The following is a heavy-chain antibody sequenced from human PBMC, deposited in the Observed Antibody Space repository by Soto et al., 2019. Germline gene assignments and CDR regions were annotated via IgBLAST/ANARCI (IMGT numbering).Heavy chain of an antibody. J-gene: IGHJ4*02. CDR3: AKVISTIGSKQWLAQTKHQALDY. CDR1: GYNFNGYY. Sequence: QVNLVQSGAEVKKPGASVKVSCKASGYNFNGYYIHWVRQAPGPGLEWMGWMNTNTGGANYAQKSQGQVIMTTDTSISTAYLELRSLTSDDTAVYYCAKVISTIGSKQWLAQTKHQALDYWGQGTLVTVSS. CDR2: MNTNTGGA. V-gene: IGHV1-2*02. D-gene: IGHD6-19*01.